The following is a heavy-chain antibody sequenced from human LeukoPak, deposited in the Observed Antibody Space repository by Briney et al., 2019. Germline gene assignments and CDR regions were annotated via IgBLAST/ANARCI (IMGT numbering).Heavy chain of an antibody. D-gene: IGHD3-10*01. CDR3: ARLSYGSGSYYYYYMDV. V-gene: IGHV1-69*06. J-gene: IGHJ6*03. Sequence: ASVKVSCKASGGTFNSYAISWVRQAPGQGLEWMGGIIPIFGTANYAQKFQGRVTITADKSTSTAYMELSSLRSEDTAVYYCARLSYGSGSYYYYYMDVWGKGTTVTVSS. CDR2: IIPIFGTA. CDR1: GGTFNSYA.